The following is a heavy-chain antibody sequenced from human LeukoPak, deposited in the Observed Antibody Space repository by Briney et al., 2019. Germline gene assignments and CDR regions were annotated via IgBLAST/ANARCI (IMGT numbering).Heavy chain of an antibody. CDR2: ISSSSSYI. D-gene: IGHD5-24*01. CDR3: ARAVQMATIGQGGLYYYYYMDV. Sequence: GGSLRLSCAASGFTFSSYSMNWVRQAPGKGLEWVSSISSSSSYIYYADSVKGRFTISRDNAKNSLYLQMNSLRAEDTAVYYCARAVQMATIGQGGLYYYYYMDVWGKGTTVTVSS. J-gene: IGHJ6*03. CDR1: GFTFSSYS. V-gene: IGHV3-21*01.